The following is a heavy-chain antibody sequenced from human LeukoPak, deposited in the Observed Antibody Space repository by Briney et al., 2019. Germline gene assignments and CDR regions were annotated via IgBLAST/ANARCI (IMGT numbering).Heavy chain of an antibody. CDR2: KRDSGGST. J-gene: IGHJ6*02. D-gene: IGHD3-9*01. CDR3: ARDIDVLRYFDWLFERSYYYYGMDV. Sequence: PGVPLRLSCAASGFIFSNAWMSWVRHSPGKGREGVSAKRDSGGSTYYADSVKGRFTISRDNSKNTLYLQMSSLRAEDTAVYYCARDIDVLRYFDWLFERSYYYYGMDVWGQGTTVTVSS. CDR1: GFIFSNAW. V-gene: IGHV3-23*01.